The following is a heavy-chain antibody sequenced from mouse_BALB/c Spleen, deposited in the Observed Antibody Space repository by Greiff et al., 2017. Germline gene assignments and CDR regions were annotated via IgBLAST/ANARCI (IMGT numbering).Heavy chain of an antibody. CDR1: GYTFTSYV. CDR3: ARNRELYAMDY. J-gene: IGHJ4*01. D-gene: IGHD3-1*01. CDR2: INPYNDGT. V-gene: IGHV1-14*01. Sequence: VQLKQSGPELVKPGASVKMSCKASGYTFTSYVMHWVKQKPGQGLEWIGYINPYNDGTKYNEKFKGKATLTSDKSSSTAYMELSSLTSEDSAVYYCARNRELYAMDYWGQGTSVTVSS.